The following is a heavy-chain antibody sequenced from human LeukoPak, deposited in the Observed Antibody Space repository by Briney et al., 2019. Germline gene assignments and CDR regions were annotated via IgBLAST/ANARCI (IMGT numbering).Heavy chain of an antibody. CDR3: ARCDYYDSSAYYF. J-gene: IGHJ4*02. D-gene: IGHD3-22*01. V-gene: IGHV5-51*01. CDR2: IYPGDSDT. CDR1: GYSFTNHW. Sequence: GESLKISCKGSGYSFTNHWIGWVRQMPGKGLEWMGIIYPGDSDTRYSPSFQGHVTISADKSISTAYLQWSSLKASDTAMYYCARCDYYDSSAYYFWGQGTLVTVSS.